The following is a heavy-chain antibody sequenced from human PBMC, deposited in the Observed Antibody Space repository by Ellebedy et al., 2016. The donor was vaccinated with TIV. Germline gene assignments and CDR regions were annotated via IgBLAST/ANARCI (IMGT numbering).Heavy chain of an antibody. CDR3: ARAGSYLSEAVFY. J-gene: IGHJ4*02. V-gene: IGHV3-74*01. Sequence: GESLKISXAASGFTFSSYWIHWVRQAPGKGLVWLSPINSDGSITLYADSVQGRFTMSRDNAKNMVYLQMNSLRAEDTAVYYCARAGSYLSEAVFYWGQGTLVTVSS. CDR1: GFTFSSYW. D-gene: IGHD3-10*01. CDR2: INSDGSIT.